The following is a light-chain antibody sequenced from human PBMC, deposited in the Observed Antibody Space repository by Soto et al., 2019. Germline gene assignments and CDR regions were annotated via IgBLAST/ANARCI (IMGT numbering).Light chain of an antibody. Sequence: DIQMTQSPSSLSASVGDRVTITCRASQSISSYLNWYQQKPGKAPKLLIYAASSLQSGVPSWFSGSGSGTDFTLTISSLQTEDFATYYCQQSYSTPRTFGGGTKVEIK. V-gene: IGKV1-39*01. J-gene: IGKJ4*01. CDR1: QSISSY. CDR3: QQSYSTPRT. CDR2: AAS.